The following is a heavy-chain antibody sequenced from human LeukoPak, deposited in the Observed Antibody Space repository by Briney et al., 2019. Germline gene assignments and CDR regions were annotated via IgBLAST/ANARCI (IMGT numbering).Heavy chain of an antibody. D-gene: IGHD6-13*01. Sequence: GASVKVSCKASGYTFTSNAMHWVRQAPGQRSEWMGWISTGNGNTKYSQKFQGRVTISRDTSANTAYMEVSSLRSEDTAVYYCARGAAEGLDRWGQGTLVTVSS. CDR3: ARGAAEGLDR. CDR2: ISTGNGNT. V-gene: IGHV1-3*04. CDR1: GYTFTSNA. J-gene: IGHJ5*02.